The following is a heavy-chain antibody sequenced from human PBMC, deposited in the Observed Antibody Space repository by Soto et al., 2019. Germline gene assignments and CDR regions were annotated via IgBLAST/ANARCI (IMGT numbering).Heavy chain of an antibody. CDR2: IYYSGST. CDR3: ARHQSHSSSYVDP. D-gene: IGHD6-13*01. Sequence: QLQLQESGPGLVKPSETLSPTCTVSGGSISSSSYYWGWIRQPPGKGLEWMGSIYYSGSTYYNPSLKSPVTISVDTSKNQFSLKLSSVTAADTAGDYCARHQSHSSSYVDPWGQGTLVTVSS. CDR1: GGSISSSSYY. J-gene: IGHJ5*02. V-gene: IGHV4-39*01.